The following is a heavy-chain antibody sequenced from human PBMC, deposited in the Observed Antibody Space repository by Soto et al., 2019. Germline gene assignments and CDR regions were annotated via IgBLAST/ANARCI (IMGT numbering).Heavy chain of an antibody. D-gene: IGHD3-9*01. CDR3: ARDGMAVADISYFLH. Sequence: GASVKVSCKASGYTFSTYGIGWVRQAPGQGLEWMGWISAYNGYTHYAQKLQGRVTLTTDTSTSTAYMELRSLRSDDTAVYYCARDGMAVADISYFLHWGQGTLVTVSS. V-gene: IGHV1-18*01. J-gene: IGHJ1*01. CDR2: ISAYNGYT. CDR1: GYTFSTYG.